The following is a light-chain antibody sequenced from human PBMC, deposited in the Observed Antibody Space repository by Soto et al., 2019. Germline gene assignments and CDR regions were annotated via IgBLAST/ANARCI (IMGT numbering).Light chain of an antibody. CDR1: QNIDRW. CDR2: GAS. V-gene: IGKV1-5*03. Sequence: DIQMTQSPSTLSASVGDRVTITCRASQNIDRWLAWYQQKPGKAPNLLIYGASNVESGVPSRVSGSGSGTEFTLTISSLRPDDFATYDYQQYNSYPWTFGQGTKVEIK. J-gene: IGKJ1*01. CDR3: QQYNSYPWT.